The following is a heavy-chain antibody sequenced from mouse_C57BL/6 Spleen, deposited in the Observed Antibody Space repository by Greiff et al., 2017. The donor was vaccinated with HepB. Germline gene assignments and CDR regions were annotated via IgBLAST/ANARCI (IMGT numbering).Heavy chain of an antibody. CDR3: AREGYFGV. CDR2: IDPSDSYT. J-gene: IGHJ1*03. V-gene: IGHV1-69*01. CDR1: GYTFTSYW. Sequence: VQLQQSGAELVMPGASVKLSCKASGYTFTSYWMHWVKQRPGQGLEWIGEIDPSDSYTNYNQKFKGKSTLTVDKSSSTAYMQLSSLTSEDSAVYYCAREGYFGVWGTGTTVTVSS.